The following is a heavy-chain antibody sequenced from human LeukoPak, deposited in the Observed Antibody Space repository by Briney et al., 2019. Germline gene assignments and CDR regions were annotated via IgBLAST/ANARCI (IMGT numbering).Heavy chain of an antibody. J-gene: IGHJ4*02. CDR1: GFTFSGRW. V-gene: IGHV3-7*03. D-gene: IGHD3-10*01. Sequence: GGSLRLSCAASGFTFSGRWMSWVRQAPGKGLEWVANIKPDGSEKNYVDPVKGRFTISRDNAKSSLYLQMNSLRAEDTAVYYCAKVAYYYGSGSKIDYWGQGTLVTVSS. CDR2: IKPDGSEK. CDR3: AKVAYYYGSGSKIDY.